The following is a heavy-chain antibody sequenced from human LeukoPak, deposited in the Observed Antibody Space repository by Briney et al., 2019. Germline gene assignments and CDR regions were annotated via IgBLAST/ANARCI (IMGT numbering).Heavy chain of an antibody. CDR2: IYYSGST. V-gene: IGHV4-59*01. CDR1: GGSISSYY. J-gene: IGHJ4*02. D-gene: IGHD3-3*01. Sequence: SETLSLTCTVSGGSISSYYWSWIRQPPGKGLDWIGYIYYSGSTNYNPSLKSRVTMSVDTSKNQFSLKLSSVTAADTAVYYCARGEGRFLEWRNFDYWGQGTLVTVSS. CDR3: ARGEGRFLEWRNFDY.